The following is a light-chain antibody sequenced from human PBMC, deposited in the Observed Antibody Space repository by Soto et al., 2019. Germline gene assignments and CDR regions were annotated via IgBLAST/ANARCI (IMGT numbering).Light chain of an antibody. J-gene: IGKJ4*01. V-gene: IGKV1-39*01. CDR1: QSISSY. CDR2: AAS. Sequence: DIQMTQNPSTLSASVGDRVTITCRASQSISSYLNWYQQKPGKAPKLLIYAASSLQSGVPSRFSGSGSGTAFTLTISSLQPEDFATYYCQQSYSTPLTFGGRTK. CDR3: QQSYSTPLT.